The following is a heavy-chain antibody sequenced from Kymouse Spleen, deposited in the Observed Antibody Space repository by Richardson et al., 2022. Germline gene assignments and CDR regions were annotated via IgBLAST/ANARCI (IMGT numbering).Heavy chain of an antibody. V-gene: IGHV3-30*18. J-gene: IGHJ6*02. Sequence: QVQLVESGGGVVQPGRSLRLSCAASGFTFSSYGMHWVRQAPGKGLEWVAVISYDGSNKYYADSVKGRFTISRDNSKNTLYLQMNSLRAEDTAVYYCAKDQGSGWYGYYYYGMDVWGQGTTVTVSS. CDR3: AKDQGSGWYGYYYYGMDV. CDR2: ISYDGSNK. D-gene: IGHD6-19*01. CDR1: GFTFSSYG.